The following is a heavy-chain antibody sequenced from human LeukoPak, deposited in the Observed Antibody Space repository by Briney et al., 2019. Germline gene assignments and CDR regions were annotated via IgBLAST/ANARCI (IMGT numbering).Heavy chain of an antibody. CDR1: GFTFSSYG. J-gene: IGHJ3*02. Sequence: GGSLRLSCAASGFTFSSYGMHWVRQAPGKGLEWVAVIWYDGSNKYYVDSVKGRFTISRDNSKNTLYLQMNSLRAEDTAVYYRARLGQTTPVAFDIWGQGTMDTVSS. CDR3: ARLGQTTPVAFDI. CDR2: IWYDGSNK. V-gene: IGHV3-33*01. D-gene: IGHD1-14*01.